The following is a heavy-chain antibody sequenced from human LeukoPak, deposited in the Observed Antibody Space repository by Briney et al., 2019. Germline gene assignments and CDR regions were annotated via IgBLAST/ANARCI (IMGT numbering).Heavy chain of an antibody. J-gene: IGHJ5*02. Sequence: GGSLRLSCAASGFTFGNYAMTWVRQAPGKGLVWVSRINSDGTFTNYADSVKGRFTISRDNAKNTLYLQMNSLRAEDTAVYYCARSGSGYSYGDPWGQGTLVTVSS. CDR3: ARSGSGYSYGDP. CDR2: INSDGTFT. CDR1: GFTFGNYA. D-gene: IGHD5-18*01. V-gene: IGHV3-74*01.